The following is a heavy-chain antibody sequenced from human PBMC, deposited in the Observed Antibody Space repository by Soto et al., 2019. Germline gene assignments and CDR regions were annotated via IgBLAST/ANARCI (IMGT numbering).Heavy chain of an antibody. Sequence: EVQLVESGGGLVKPGGSLRLSCAASGFTFSSYSMNWVRQAPGKGLEWVSSISSSSSYIYYADSVNGRFTISRDNAKNSLYLQMNSLRAEDTAVYYCARDGADILTGYYYYYGMDVWGQGTTVTVSS. J-gene: IGHJ6*02. D-gene: IGHD3-9*01. V-gene: IGHV3-21*01. CDR1: GFTFSSYS. CDR2: ISSSSSYI. CDR3: ARDGADILTGYYYYYGMDV.